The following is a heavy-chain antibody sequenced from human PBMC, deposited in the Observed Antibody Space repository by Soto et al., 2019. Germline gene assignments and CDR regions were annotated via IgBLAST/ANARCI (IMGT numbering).Heavy chain of an antibody. CDR2: ISAYNGNT. CDR3: ERDLGWSSNTYYYGMDV. V-gene: IGHV1-18*01. CDR1: GCTFTSYG. J-gene: IGHJ6*02. D-gene: IGHD2-2*01. Sequence: RASVKVYCKASGCTFTSYGISWVRQAPGQGLEWMGWISAYNGNTNYAQKLQGRVTMTTDTSTSTAYMELRSLRSDDTAVYYCERDLGWSSNTYYYGMDVWGQGTTVTVSS.